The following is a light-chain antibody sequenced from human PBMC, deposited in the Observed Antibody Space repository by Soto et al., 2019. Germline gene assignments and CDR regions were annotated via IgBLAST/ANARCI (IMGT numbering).Light chain of an antibody. Sequence: EIVMTQSPATLSVSPGERATFSCRASQSVSSNLAWYQHQPGQAPRPLIYVASTRATGIPARFSASGSGTEFSLTNSSLQSEDFAVYYCQQYNNWPPKQYTFGQGTKLEIK. CDR3: QQYNNWPPKQYT. V-gene: IGKV3-15*01. CDR2: VAS. J-gene: IGKJ2*01. CDR1: QSVSSN.